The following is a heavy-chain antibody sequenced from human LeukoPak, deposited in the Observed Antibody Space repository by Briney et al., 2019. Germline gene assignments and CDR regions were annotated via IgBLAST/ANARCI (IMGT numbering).Heavy chain of an antibody. D-gene: IGHD5-24*01. Sequence: GGSLRLSCAASGFTFSSYAMSWVRQAPGKGLEWVSAISGSGGSTYYADSVKGRFTISRDNAKNSLYLQMNSLRAEDTALYYCAKATMAGYFDYWGQGTLVTVSS. J-gene: IGHJ4*02. CDR2: ISGSGGST. CDR1: GFTFSSYA. CDR3: AKATMAGYFDY. V-gene: IGHV3-23*01.